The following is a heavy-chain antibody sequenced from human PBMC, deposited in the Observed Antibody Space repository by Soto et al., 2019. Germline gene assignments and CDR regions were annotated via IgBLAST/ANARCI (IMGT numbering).Heavy chain of an antibody. CDR2: ISYDGSNK. D-gene: IGHD2-2*01. CDR3: AKEGDGSSQGLFAFDI. J-gene: IGHJ3*02. Sequence: QVQLVESGGGVVQPGRSLRLSCAASGFTFSSYGMHWVRQAPGKGLEWVAVISYDGSNKYYADSVKGRFTISRDNSKNPLYLQMNSLRAEDTAVYYCAKEGDGSSQGLFAFDIWGQGTMVTVSS. V-gene: IGHV3-30*18. CDR1: GFTFSSYG.